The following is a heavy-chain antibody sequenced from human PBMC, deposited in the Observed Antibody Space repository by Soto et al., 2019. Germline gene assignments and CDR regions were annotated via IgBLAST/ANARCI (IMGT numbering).Heavy chain of an antibody. CDR1: GFTFSSYS. CDR2: ISYDGSNK. J-gene: IGHJ4*02. V-gene: IGHV3-30-3*01. D-gene: IGHD3-22*01. Sequence: GGSLRLSCAASGFTFSSYSMHWVRQAPGKGLEWVAVISYDGSNKYYADSVKGRFTISRDNSKNTLYLQMNSLRAEDTAVYYCARAPNDEHYYDSQETRDYFDYWGQGTLVTVSS. CDR3: ARAPNDEHYYDSQETRDYFDY.